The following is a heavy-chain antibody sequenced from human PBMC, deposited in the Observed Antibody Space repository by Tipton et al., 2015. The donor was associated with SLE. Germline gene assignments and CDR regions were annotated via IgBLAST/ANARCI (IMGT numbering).Heavy chain of an antibody. D-gene: IGHD5-18*01. V-gene: IGHV3-7*01. CDR2: IKQDGSEK. Sequence: SLRLSCAASGFTFSTYWMSWVRQAPGKGLEWVANIKQDGSEKYYVDSVKGRFNISRDNAKNSLYLQMNSLRAEDAAVYYCVRPYSYGSVYWGQGNLVTVSS. CDR3: VRPYSYGSVY. J-gene: IGHJ4*02. CDR1: GFTFSTYW.